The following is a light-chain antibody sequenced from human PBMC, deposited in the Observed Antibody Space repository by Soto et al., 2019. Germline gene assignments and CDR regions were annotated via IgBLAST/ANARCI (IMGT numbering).Light chain of an antibody. CDR3: QQRSAWPLT. J-gene: IGKJ4*02. CDR1: QSVGSL. Sequence: EIVLTQSPASLSLSPGERATLSCRASQSVGSLFAWYKQKPGQGPRLVMYDISKRATGVPARFSGSGFGTDFTLTSSSLEPEDFAVYCCQQRSAWPLTFGGGTKVEI. CDR2: DIS. V-gene: IGKV3-11*01.